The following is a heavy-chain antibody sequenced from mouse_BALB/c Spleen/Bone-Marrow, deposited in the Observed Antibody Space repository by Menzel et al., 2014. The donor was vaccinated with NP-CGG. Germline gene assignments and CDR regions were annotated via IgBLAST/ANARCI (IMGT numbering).Heavy chain of an antibody. Sequence: QVQLQQSGAELVRPGTSVKVSCKASGYAFTNYLIEWVKQRPGQGLEWIGVINPGSGGTNYNEKFRGKATLTADKSSSTASMQLSSLTSDDSAVYFCARCLTGTSALDFWGQGTSVTVSS. CDR3: ARCLTGTSALDF. J-gene: IGHJ4*01. D-gene: IGHD4-1*01. CDR2: INPGSGGT. V-gene: IGHV1-54*01. CDR1: GYAFTNYL.